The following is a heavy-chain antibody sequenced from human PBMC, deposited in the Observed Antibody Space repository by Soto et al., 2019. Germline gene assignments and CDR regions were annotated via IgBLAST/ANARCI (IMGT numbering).Heavy chain of an antibody. V-gene: IGHV4-59*01. D-gene: IGHD5-18*01. Sequence: SETLSLTCTVSGGSISSYYWSWIWQPPGKGLEWIGYIYYSGSTNYNPSLKSRFTISVDTSKNQFSLKLSSVTAADTAVYYCARTRGYSYGYFDYWGQGTLVTVS. J-gene: IGHJ4*02. CDR1: GGSISSYY. CDR3: ARTRGYSYGYFDY. CDR2: IYYSGST.